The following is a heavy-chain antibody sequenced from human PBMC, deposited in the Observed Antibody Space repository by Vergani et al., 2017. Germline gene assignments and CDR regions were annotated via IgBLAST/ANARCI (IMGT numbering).Heavy chain of an antibody. CDR3: AVEQPPSLTAAFDI. Sequence: QVQLVESGGGVVQPGRSLRLSCAASGFTFSDYGMHWVRQAPGQGLEWVAIIWHDGSNKYYADSVKGRFTISRDNSKNTLYLQMNSLRAEDTAVYYCAVEQPPSLTAAFDIWGQGTMVTVSS. CDR2: IWHDGSNK. CDR1: GFTFSDYG. V-gene: IGHV3-33*01. D-gene: IGHD1/OR15-1a*01. J-gene: IGHJ3*02.